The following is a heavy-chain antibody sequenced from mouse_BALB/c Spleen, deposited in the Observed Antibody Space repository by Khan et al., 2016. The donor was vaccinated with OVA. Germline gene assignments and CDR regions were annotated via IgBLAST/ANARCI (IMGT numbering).Heavy chain of an antibody. CDR2: ISYSGST. Sequence: EVQLQESGPGLVKPSQSLSLTCTVTGYSITSDYAWNWIRQFPGNKLEWMAYISYSGSTRSNPSLNSRIPITRDTSKNQFFLQLNSVTTEDTATYYCARRYYYGQWYFDVWGAGTTVTVSS. J-gene: IGHJ1*01. V-gene: IGHV3-2*02. CDR1: GYSITSDYA. CDR3: ARRYYYGQWYFDV. D-gene: IGHD1-1*01.